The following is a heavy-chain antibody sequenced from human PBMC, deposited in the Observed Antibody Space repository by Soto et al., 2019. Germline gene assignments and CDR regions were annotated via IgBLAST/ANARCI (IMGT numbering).Heavy chain of an antibody. J-gene: IGHJ4*01. Sequence: GGSLRLSCAASGFTFTSQAMSWVRQAPGKGLEWVAGVSKSGDETYYTDSVKGRFSISRDNSKNTLHLQMNSLRAEDTAVYYCVKGISYSDYWGQGTLVAVSS. CDR3: VKGISYSDY. V-gene: IGHV3-23*01. CDR1: GFTFTSQA. CDR2: VSKSGDET.